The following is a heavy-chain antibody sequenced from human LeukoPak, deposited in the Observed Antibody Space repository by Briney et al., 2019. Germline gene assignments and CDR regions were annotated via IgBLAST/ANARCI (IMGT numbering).Heavy chain of an antibody. CDR3: ARGSYDFWSGYLIFDY. D-gene: IGHD3-3*01. CDR1: GYTFTGYY. J-gene: IGHJ4*02. Sequence: ASVKVSCKASGYTFTGYYMHWVRQAPGQGLEWMGWINPNSGGTNYAQKFQGRVTITRDTSISTAYMELSRLRSDDTAVYYCARGSYDFWSGYLIFDYWGQGTLVTVSS. CDR2: INPNSGGT. V-gene: IGHV1-2*02.